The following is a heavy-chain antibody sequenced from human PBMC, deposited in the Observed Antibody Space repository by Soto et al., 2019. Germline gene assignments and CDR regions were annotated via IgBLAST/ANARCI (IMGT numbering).Heavy chain of an antibody. CDR1: GYTFSNYY. J-gene: IGHJ3*02. D-gene: IGHD1-1*01. CDR3: GREVEVGNGACDI. V-gene: IGHV1-46*03. Sequence: QAQLVQSGTEVKKPGASVKVSCKASGYTFSNYYMHWVRQAPGQGLEWVGIIDPRGDSTTYAQKYQGRVTLTRDTSTSTLYMELSSLRSEDTAVYDCGREVEVGNGACDIWGKGTMVTVSS. CDR2: IDPRGDST.